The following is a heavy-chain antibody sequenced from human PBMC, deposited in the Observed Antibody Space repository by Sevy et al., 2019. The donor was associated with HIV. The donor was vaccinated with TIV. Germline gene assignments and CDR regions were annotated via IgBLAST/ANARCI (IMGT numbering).Heavy chain of an antibody. Sequence: GSLRLSCAASGFTFSSYAMSWVRQAPGKGLEWVSAISGSGGSTYYADSVKGRFTISRDNSKNTLYLQMNSLRAEDTAVYYCAKDTVFGSSSAYYYYYGTDVWGQGTTVTVSS. CDR3: AKDTVFGSSSAYYYYYGTDV. D-gene: IGHD6-6*01. V-gene: IGHV3-23*01. CDR1: GFTFSSYA. CDR2: ISGSGGST. J-gene: IGHJ6*02.